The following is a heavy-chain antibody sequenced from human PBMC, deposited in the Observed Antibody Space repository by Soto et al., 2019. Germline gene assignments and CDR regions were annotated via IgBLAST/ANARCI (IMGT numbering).Heavy chain of an antibody. J-gene: IGHJ6*02. CDR1: GFPFDDYT. Sequence: GGSLRLSCAASGFPFDDYTLHWVRQAPGKGLEWVSLISWDGNRTYYGDSVKGRFTISRDNTKNSLYLQMNSLRSEDTAVYYSGREGAVVKPDTNNYFGMDVWGQGTTVTVSS. D-gene: IGHD1-26*01. CDR2: ISWDGNRT. CDR3: GREGAVVKPDTNNYFGMDV. V-gene: IGHV3-43*01.